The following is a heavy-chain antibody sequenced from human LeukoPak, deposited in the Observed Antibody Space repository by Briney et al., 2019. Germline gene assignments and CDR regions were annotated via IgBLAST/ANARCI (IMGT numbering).Heavy chain of an antibody. V-gene: IGHV1-2*02. Sequence: ASVKVSCKASGYTFTCYYMHWVRQAPGQGLEWMGWINPDSGGTHFAQKFQGRVTMTRDTSISTAHMELSRLRCDDAAVYYCGRDFRDSLYYWGQGNLVTVSS. CDR1: GYTFTCYY. CDR3: GRDFRDSLYY. J-gene: IGHJ4*02. CDR2: INPDSGGT. D-gene: IGHD2-21*02.